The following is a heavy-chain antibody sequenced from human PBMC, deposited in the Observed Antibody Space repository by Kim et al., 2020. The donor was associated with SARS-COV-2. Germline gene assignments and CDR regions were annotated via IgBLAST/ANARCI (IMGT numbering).Heavy chain of an antibody. J-gene: IGHJ4*01. CDR2: ISYNGGTT. D-gene: IGHD1-26*01. CDR3: ARGRSGSYHPFDK. Sequence: GGSLRLSCVASGFTFSSYIMHWVRQTPEKGLEYIAAISYNGGTTYYADSVKDRFTISRDNSKNTVYLQMDTLTPDDMGIYYCARGRSGSYHPFDKWGHGTLVTVSS. CDR1: GFTFSSYI. V-gene: IGHV3-64*02.